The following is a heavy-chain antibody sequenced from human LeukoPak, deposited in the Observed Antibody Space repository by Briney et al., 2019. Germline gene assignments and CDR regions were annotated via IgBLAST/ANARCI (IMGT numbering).Heavy chain of an antibody. D-gene: IGHD3-10*01. CDR3: AKVDDYYGSGSYLVDS. Sequence: GGSLRVSCAASGSTFSSHGMHWVRQAPGKRLDWVAFIRYDGSKKFYADSVKGRFTISRDNSKNTLDLQMNSLRTDDTAVYYCAKVDDYYGSGSYLVDSWGQGTLVTVSS. CDR2: IRYDGSKK. CDR1: GSTFSSHG. V-gene: IGHV3-30*02. J-gene: IGHJ4*02.